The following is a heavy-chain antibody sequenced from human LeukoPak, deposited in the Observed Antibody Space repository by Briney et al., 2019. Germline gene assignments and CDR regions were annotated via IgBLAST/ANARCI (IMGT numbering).Heavy chain of an antibody. Sequence: SETLSLTCTVSGGSISSYYWSWIRQPPGKGLEWIGYIYYSGSTNYNPSLKSRVTISVDTSKNQFSLKLSSVTAADTAVYYCARDLRGYSDYVPRFDPWGQGTLVTVSS. CDR1: GGSISSYY. CDR2: IYYSGST. V-gene: IGHV4-59*01. D-gene: IGHD5-12*01. CDR3: ARDLRGYSDYVPRFDP. J-gene: IGHJ5*02.